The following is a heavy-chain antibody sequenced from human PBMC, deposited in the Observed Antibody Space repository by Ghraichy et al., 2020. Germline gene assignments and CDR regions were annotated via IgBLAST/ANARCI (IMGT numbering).Heavy chain of an antibody. D-gene: IGHD6-13*01. Sequence: SETLSLTCTVSGGSISNYYWSWIRQPPGKGLEWIGYIYYSGSTNYNPSLKSRVTISVDTSKNQFSLKLSSVTAADTAVHYFARAPSGGTAAGARYYYYMDVWGKGTTVTVSS. J-gene: IGHJ6*03. CDR1: GGSISNYY. CDR3: ARAPSGGTAAGARYYYYMDV. CDR2: IYYSGST. V-gene: IGHV4-59*01.